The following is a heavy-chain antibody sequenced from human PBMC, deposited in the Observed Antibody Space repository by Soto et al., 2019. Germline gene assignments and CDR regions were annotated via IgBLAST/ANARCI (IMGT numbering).Heavy chain of an antibody. Sequence: EVQLLESGGGLVQPGGSLRLSCAASGLTFSSYAMSWVRQAPGKGLEWVSTMSGSGGYTYYADSVEGRFAISRDNSKXXXXXXXXXXXXXXXXXXYCATFRFCTSTSCYGREGGFWGQGTLVTVSS. CDR1: GLTFSSYA. V-gene: IGHV3-23*01. CDR3: ATFRFCTSTSCYGREGGF. D-gene: IGHD2-2*01. J-gene: IGHJ4*02. CDR2: MSGSGGYT.